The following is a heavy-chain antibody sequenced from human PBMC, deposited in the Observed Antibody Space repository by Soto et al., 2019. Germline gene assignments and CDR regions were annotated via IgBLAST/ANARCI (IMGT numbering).Heavy chain of an antibody. CDR1: GESVSSNLES. J-gene: IGHJ6*01. Sequence: PSPTLSLTCAISGESVSSNLESWNWSSQSPLRGLEWLGITYYRSRWSFDYALSVKSRVTIDPETSKNKFSLHLDSLTHEDTGVYYCAAVNWLRGLSVWGQGTP. CDR2: TYYRSRWSF. V-gene: IGHV6-1*01. D-gene: IGHD5-12*01. CDR3: AAVNWLRGLSV.